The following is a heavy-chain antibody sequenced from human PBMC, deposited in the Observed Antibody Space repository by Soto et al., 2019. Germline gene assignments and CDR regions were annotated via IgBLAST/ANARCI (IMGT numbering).Heavy chain of an antibody. V-gene: IGHV4-30-4*01. CDR1: GDSMNSGDYY. CDR3: GRDWVYESWIDP. CDR2: IFYSGST. Sequence: SETLSLTCTVSGDSMNSGDYYWSWIRQPPGKGLEWIGYIFYSGSTYYNPSLKSRVTISGDMSKNQFSLNLRSVTAADTAVYFCGRDWVYESWIDPWGQGALVTVPS. D-gene: IGHD6-13*01. J-gene: IGHJ5*02.